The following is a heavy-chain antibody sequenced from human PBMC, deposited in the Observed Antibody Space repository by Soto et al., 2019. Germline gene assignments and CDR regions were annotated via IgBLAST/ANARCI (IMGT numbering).Heavy chain of an antibody. CDR1: GFTFSSYA. V-gene: IGHV3-30*04. Sequence: GGSLRLSCAASGFTFSSYAMHWVRQAPGKGLEWVAVISYDGSNKYYADSVKGRFTISRDNSKNTLYLQMNSLRAEDTAVYYCATNRGGWLQTTLDYWGQGTLVTVSS. J-gene: IGHJ4*02. D-gene: IGHD5-12*01. CDR3: ATNRGGWLQTTLDY. CDR2: ISYDGSNK.